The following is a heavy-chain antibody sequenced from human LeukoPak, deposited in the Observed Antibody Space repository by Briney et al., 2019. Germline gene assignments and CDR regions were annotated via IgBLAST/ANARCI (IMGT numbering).Heavy chain of an antibody. CDR3: ARQYSSSWYFPPTPLSYMDV. CDR1: GYSFTSYW. Sequence: GESLKISCKGSGYSFTSYWIGWVRQMPGKGLEWMGITYPGDSDTRYSPSFQGQVTTSADKSISTAYLQWSSLKASDTAMYYCARQYSSSWYFPPTPLSYMDVWGKGTTVTVSS. J-gene: IGHJ6*03. V-gene: IGHV5-51*01. CDR2: TYPGDSDT. D-gene: IGHD6-13*01.